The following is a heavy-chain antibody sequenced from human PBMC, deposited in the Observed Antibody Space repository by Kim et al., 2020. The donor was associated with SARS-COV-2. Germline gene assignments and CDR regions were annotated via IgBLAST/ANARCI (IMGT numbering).Heavy chain of an antibody. CDR2: IYSDGSGT. J-gene: IGHJ4*02. CDR3: ARRAVDSSGTYYFDY. Sequence: GGSLRLSCAASGFTFSSYWMHWVRQAPGKGLVWVSRIYSDGSGTSYADSVKGRFTISRDNAKNTLYLQMNSLRAEDTALYYCARRAVDSSGTYYFDYWGQGTLATVSS. D-gene: IGHD3-22*01. V-gene: IGHV3-74*01. CDR1: GFTFSSYW.